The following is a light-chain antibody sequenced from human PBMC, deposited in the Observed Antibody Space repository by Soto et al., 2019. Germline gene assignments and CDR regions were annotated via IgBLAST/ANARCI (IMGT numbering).Light chain of an antibody. CDR2: GAS. J-gene: IGKJ1*01. Sequence: EIVLTQSPGTLSLSPGERATLSCRASQSVSSSYLAWYQQKPGQAPRLHIYGASSRATGIPDRFSGSGSGTDFTLTISRLEPEDFAVYYCQRYGSSPRTFGQGTKVEIK. CDR3: QRYGSSPRT. CDR1: QSVSSSY. V-gene: IGKV3-20*01.